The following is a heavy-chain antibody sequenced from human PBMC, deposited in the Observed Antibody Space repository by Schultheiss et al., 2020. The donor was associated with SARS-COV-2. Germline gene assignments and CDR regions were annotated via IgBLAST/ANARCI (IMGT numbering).Heavy chain of an antibody. D-gene: IGHD3-3*01. V-gene: IGHV3-9*01. J-gene: IGHJ5*02. CDR3: AKSDYDFWSGYPWFDP. CDR2: ISWNSGSI. Sequence: GGSLRLSCAASGFTFDDYAMHWVRQAPGKGLEWVSGISWNSGSIGYADSVKGRFTISRDNSKNTLYLQMNSLRAEDTAVYYCAKSDYDFWSGYPWFDPWGQGTLVTVSS. CDR1: GFTFDDYA.